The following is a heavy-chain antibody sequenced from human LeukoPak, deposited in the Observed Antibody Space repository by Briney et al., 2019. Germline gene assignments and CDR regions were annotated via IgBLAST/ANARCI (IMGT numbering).Heavy chain of an antibody. V-gene: IGHV4-39*01. J-gene: IGHJ4*02. CDR1: AGSINNMNYF. Sequence: PSETLSLTCSISAGSINNMNYFWVWNRLPPEKGLEWIASIHYNGNTYYNPSFMSRAAISMDTSKNQFSLRLSSVTAADTAVYYCARQTMAATGYYFDYWGQGALVTVSS. D-gene: IGHD1-26*01. CDR3: ARQTMAATGYYFDY. CDR2: IHYNGNT.